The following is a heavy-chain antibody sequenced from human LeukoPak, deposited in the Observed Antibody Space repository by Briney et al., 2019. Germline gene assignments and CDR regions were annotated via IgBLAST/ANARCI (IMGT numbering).Heavy chain of an antibody. CDR3: ARGSGWRQNFDY. CDR1: GGSFSGYY. Sequence: SETLSLTCAVYGGSFSGYYWSWIRQPPGKGLEWIGEINHSGSTNYNPSLKSRVTISVDTSKNQFPLKLSSVTAADTAVYYCARGSGWRQNFDYWGQGTLVTVSS. CDR2: INHSGST. V-gene: IGHV4-34*01. J-gene: IGHJ4*02. D-gene: IGHD6-19*01.